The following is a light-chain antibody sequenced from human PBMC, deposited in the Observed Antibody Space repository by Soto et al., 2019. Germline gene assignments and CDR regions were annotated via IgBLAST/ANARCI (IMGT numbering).Light chain of an antibody. V-gene: IGKV1-9*01. CDR3: QQLSIYPLT. Sequence: EIQMNQSSSHLSASVGDTVTITCTASQNISSYLTWYQQKPGKAPKLLIDSASTLQTGVPSRFSGSGSGTEFTLTINSLQPEDFATYYCQQLSIYPLTFGPGTQVDIK. CDR1: QNISSY. J-gene: IGKJ3*01. CDR2: SAS.